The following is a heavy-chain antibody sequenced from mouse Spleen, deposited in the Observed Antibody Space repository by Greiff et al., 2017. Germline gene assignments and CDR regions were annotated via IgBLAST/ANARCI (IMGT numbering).Heavy chain of an antibody. Sequence: EVQVVESGGGLVKPGGSLKLSCAASGFTFSSYAMSWVRQTPEKRLEWVATISSGGSYTYYPDSVKGRFTISRDNAKNTLYLQMSSLRSEDTAMYYCARDGPFAYWGQGTLVTVSA. CDR1: GFTFSSYA. CDR3: ARDGPFAY. V-gene: IGHV5-9-3*01. J-gene: IGHJ3*01. CDR2: ISSGGSYT. D-gene: IGHD1-1*01.